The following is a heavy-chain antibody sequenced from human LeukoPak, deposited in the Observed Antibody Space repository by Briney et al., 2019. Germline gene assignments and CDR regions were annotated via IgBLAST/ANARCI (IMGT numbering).Heavy chain of an antibody. Sequence: GGSLRLSCAASGFTVITNNMTWVRQAPGKGLEWVSVLYSDGNTKYADSVQGRFTISRDNSKNTLYLEMNSLSPDDTAVYYCARGVEPLAANTLAYWGQGTLVTVSS. J-gene: IGHJ4*02. CDR3: ARGVEPLAANTLAY. CDR2: LYSDGNT. CDR1: GFTVITNN. V-gene: IGHV3-53*01. D-gene: IGHD1-14*01.